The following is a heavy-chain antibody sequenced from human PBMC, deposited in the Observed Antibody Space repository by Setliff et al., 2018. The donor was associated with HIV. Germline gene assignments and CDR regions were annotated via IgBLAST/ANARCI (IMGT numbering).Heavy chain of an antibody. V-gene: IGHV3-9*01. J-gene: IGHJ4*02. CDR2: ISWNSGII. D-gene: IGHD2-2*01. CDR1: GFTFDDYA. Sequence: GGSLRLSCAASGFTFDDYAMHWVRQAPGKGLEWVSGISWNSGIIDYVDSVRGRFTVSRDNAKMSLYLQMNSLRAEDTAVYYCTRTYCSSTSCYDDCWGRGTLVTVSS. CDR3: TRTYCSSTSCYDDC.